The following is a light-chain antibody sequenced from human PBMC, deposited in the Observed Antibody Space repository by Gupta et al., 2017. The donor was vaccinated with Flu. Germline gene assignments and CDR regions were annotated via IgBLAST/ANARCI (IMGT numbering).Light chain of an antibody. Sequence: SLGERATINCKSSQSVLYNSNNKNYLAWDQQKPGQPPKLLIYWASTREYGVPDRFSGSGSGTDFTLTISSLQAEDVAVYYCQQYYTTPGTFGRGTKVEIK. CDR3: QQYYTTPGT. CDR1: QSVLYNSNNKNY. V-gene: IGKV4-1*01. J-gene: IGKJ1*01. CDR2: WAS.